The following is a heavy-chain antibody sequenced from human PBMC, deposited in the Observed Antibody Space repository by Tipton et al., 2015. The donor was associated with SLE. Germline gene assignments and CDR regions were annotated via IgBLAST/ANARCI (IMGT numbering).Heavy chain of an antibody. CDR2: ISYNGGT. V-gene: IGHV4-59*11. D-gene: IGHD5-24*01. CDR1: GGSISSHY. Sequence: TLSLTCNVSGGSISSHYWTWIRQSPGKGLEWIGYISYNGGTAYNPSLQSRVSISIDTSKNQFSLKVVSVTAADTAVYFCARGELRGNYGMGVWGQGTTVTVSS. J-gene: IGHJ6*02. CDR3: ARGELRGNYGMGV.